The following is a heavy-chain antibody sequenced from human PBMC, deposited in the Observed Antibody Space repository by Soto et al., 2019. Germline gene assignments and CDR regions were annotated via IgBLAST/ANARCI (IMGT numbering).Heavy chain of an antibody. V-gene: IGHV3-64D*09. CDR3: VKGYYDSSGYYSYYFDY. J-gene: IGHJ4*02. D-gene: IGHD3-22*01. Sequence: GGSLRLSCSASGFTFSSYAMHWVRQAPGKGLEYVSAISSNGGSTYYADSVKDRFTISRDNSKNTLYLQMSSLRAEDTAVYYCVKGYYDSSGYYSYYFDYWGQGTLVTVSS. CDR2: ISSNGGST. CDR1: GFTFSSYA.